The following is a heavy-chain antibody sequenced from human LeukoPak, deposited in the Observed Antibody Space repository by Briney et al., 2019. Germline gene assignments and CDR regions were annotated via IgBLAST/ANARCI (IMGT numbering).Heavy chain of an antibody. D-gene: IGHD3-22*01. CDR2: IYYSGST. Sequence: SETLSLTCTVSGGSISSSSYYWGWIRQPPGKGLEWIGSIYYSGSTYYNPSLKSRVTISVDTSKNRFSLKLSSVTAADTAVYYCARQERGYFDYWGQGTLVTVSS. CDR1: GGSISSSSYY. CDR3: ARQERGYFDY. J-gene: IGHJ4*02. V-gene: IGHV4-39*01.